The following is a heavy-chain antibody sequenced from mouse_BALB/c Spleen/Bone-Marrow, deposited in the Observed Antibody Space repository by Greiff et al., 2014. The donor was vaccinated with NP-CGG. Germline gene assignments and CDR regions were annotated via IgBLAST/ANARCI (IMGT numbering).Heavy chain of an antibody. CDR2: INPSTGYT. V-gene: IGHV1-7*01. D-gene: IGHD2-1*01. CDR1: GYTFTSYW. CDR3: GYGNYYLAY. J-gene: IGHJ3*01. Sequence: VQLQQSGAELAKPGASVKMSCKTSGYTFTSYWMHWVKQRPGQGLEWIGYINPSTGYTEYNQKFKDKATLTADKSSSTAYMQLSSLTSEDSAVYYCGYGNYYLAYWGQGTLVTVSA.